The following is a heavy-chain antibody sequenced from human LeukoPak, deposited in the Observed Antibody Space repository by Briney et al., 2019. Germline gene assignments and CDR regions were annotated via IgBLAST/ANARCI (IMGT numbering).Heavy chain of an antibody. V-gene: IGHV4-39*01. D-gene: IGHD6-19*01. CDR1: GGSISSSSYY. J-gene: IGHJ4*02. Sequence: PSETLSLTCTVSGGSISSSSYYWGWIRQPPGKGREWIGSIYYSGSTYYNPSLKSRVTISVDTSKNQFSLKLSSVTAADTAVYYCAGGIAVAPPDYWGQGTLVTVSS. CDR3: AGGIAVAPPDY. CDR2: IYYSGST.